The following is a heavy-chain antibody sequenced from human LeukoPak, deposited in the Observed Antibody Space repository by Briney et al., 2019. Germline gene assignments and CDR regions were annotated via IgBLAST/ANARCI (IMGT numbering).Heavy chain of an antibody. J-gene: IGHJ6*03. CDR1: GYTFNSYG. CDR3: ARVNEWELLSSYYYYMDV. D-gene: IGHD1-26*01. Sequence: GASVKVSCTASGYTFNSYGISWVRQAPGQGLEWMGWISVYNGNTNYALKFQGRVTMTTDTFTSTAYMELRSLRSDDTAVFYCARVNEWELLSSYYYYMDVWGKGTTVTISS. V-gene: IGHV1-18*01. CDR2: ISVYNGNT.